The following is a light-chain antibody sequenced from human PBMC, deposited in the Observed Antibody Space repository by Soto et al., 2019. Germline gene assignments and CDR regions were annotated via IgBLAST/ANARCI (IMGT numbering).Light chain of an antibody. CDR3: QQTYSIPYT. CDR1: QDISRY. Sequence: DIQMTQSPSSLSASVGDRVTITCQASQDISRYLNWYQHKPGKAPKLPIYATSSLQSGVPSRFSGSGSGTDFTLSISSLQPEDFATYYCQQTYSIPYTFGQGTKVDI. CDR2: ATS. J-gene: IGKJ2*01. V-gene: IGKV1-39*01.